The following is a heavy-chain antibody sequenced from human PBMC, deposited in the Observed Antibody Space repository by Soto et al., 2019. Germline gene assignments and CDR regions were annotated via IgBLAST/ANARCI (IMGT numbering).Heavy chain of an antibody. CDR1: GGSISSYY. D-gene: IGHD2-2*01. CDR3: ARHGVYCSSTSCYNWFDP. V-gene: IGHV4-59*08. Sequence: PSETLSLTCTVSGGSISSYYWSWIRQPPGKGLEWIGYIYYSGSTNYNPSLKSRVTISVDTSKNQFSLKLSSVTAADTAVYYCARHGVYCSSTSCYNWFDPWGQGTLVTISS. J-gene: IGHJ5*02. CDR2: IYYSGST.